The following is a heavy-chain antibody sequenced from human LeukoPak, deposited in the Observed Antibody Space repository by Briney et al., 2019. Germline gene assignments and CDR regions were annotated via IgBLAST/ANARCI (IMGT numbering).Heavy chain of an antibody. D-gene: IGHD3-22*01. J-gene: IGHJ5*02. Sequence: GGSLRLSCAASGFTFSNAWMSWVRQAPGKGLEWVSYISSSGSTIYYADSVKGRFTISRDNAKNSLYLQMNSLRAEDTAVYYCARSYYDSSGYYWKKSNWFDPWGQGTLVTVSS. CDR2: ISSSGSTI. V-gene: IGHV3-11*04. CDR1: GFTFSNAW. CDR3: ARSYYDSSGYYWKKSNWFDP.